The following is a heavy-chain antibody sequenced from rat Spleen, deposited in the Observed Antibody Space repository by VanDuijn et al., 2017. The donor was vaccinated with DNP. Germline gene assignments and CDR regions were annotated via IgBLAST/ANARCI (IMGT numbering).Heavy chain of an antibody. CDR1: GYSITRNYK. D-gene: IGHD4-4*01. CDR2: INNAGST. CDR3: AVQLGVFDY. J-gene: IGHJ2*01. V-gene: IGHV3-3*01. Sequence: EIQLQESGPGLVKPSQSLSLTCSVTGYSITRNYKWTWIRKFPGKEGEWMGYINNAGSTDYNPSLKIRFSITRDTYKNQFFLQVNSVRNEDTATYYCAVQLGVFDYWGQGVMVIVSS.